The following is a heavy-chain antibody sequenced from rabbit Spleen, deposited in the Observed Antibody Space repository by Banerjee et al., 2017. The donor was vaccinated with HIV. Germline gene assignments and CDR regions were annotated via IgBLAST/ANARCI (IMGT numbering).Heavy chain of an antibody. CDR2: YSTSSGST. V-gene: IGHV1S45*01. CDR1: GFSLSSSYY. Sequence: QEQLVESGGGLVQPEGSLTLTCTASGFSLSSSYYMCWVRQAPGKGLAWIACYSTSSGSTWYASWVNGRFTISKTSSTTVTLQMTGLTAADTATYFCARRSSSSGYSFDLWGPGTLVTVS. CDR3: ARRSSSSGYSFDL. J-gene: IGHJ4*01. D-gene: IGHD1-1*01.